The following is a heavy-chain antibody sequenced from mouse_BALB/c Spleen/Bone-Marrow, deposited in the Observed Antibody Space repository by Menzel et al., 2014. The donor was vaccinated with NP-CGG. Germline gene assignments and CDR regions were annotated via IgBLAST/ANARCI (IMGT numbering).Heavy chain of an antibody. Sequence: EVMLVESGGGLVQPGGSLKVSCAASGFDFSRFWMSWVRQAPGKGLEWIGEINPDSSTINYTPSLKDKFIISRDSAKNTLYLQMSKVRSEDTALYYRARRYGSSYRYWYFDVWGAGTTVTVSS. V-gene: IGHV4-1*02. CDR2: INPDSSTI. CDR1: GFDFSRFW. D-gene: IGHD1-1*01. J-gene: IGHJ1*01. CDR3: ARRYGSSYRYWYFDV.